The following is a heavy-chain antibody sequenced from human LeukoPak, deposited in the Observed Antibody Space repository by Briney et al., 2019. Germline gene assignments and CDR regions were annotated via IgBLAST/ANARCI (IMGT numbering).Heavy chain of an antibody. Sequence: GGSLRLSCAASGFTFSSYAMHWVRQAPGKGLEYVSAISSNGGSTYYANSVKGRFTISRDNSKNTLCLQMGSLRAEDMAVYYCARNLVVVAATRYYYYGMDVWGQGATVTVSS. J-gene: IGHJ6*02. CDR2: ISSNGGST. CDR1: GFTFSSYA. V-gene: IGHV3-64*01. D-gene: IGHD2-15*01. CDR3: ARNLVVVAATRYYYYGMDV.